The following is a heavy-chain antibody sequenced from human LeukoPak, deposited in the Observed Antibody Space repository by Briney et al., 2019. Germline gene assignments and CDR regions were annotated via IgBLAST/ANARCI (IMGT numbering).Heavy chain of an antibody. Sequence: PGGSLRLSCAASRFTFSTYGMHWVRQAPRKGLEWVAVIWYDGSNKYYADSVKGRFTISRDNSKNTLYLQMNSLRAEDTAVYYCARDMLLWFGDHPPHAFDIWGQGTMVTVSS. D-gene: IGHD3-10*01. CDR1: RFTFSTYG. V-gene: IGHV3-33*08. CDR3: ARDMLLWFGDHPPHAFDI. CDR2: IWYDGSNK. J-gene: IGHJ3*02.